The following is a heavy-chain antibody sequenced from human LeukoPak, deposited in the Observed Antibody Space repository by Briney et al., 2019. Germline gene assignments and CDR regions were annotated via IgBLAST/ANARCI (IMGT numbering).Heavy chain of an antibody. CDR2: IYHSGST. Sequence: PGGSLRLSCAASGFTFSSYAMSWVRQAPGKGLEWIGEIYHSGSTNYNPSLKSRVTISVDKSKNQFSLRLSSVTAADTAVYYCARVGIVGATFDYWGQGTLVTVSS. V-gene: IGHV4-4*02. CDR3: ARVGIVGATFDY. J-gene: IGHJ4*02. D-gene: IGHD1-26*01. CDR1: GFTFSSYAM.